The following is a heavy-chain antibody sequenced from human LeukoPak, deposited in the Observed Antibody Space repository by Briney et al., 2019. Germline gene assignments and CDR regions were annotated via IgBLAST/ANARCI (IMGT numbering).Heavy chain of an antibody. CDR2: IRYDGSNK. J-gene: IGHJ6*03. V-gene: IGHV3-30*02. Sequence: GGSLRLSCAASGFTFSSYGMHWVRQAPGKGLEWVAFIRYDGSNKYYADSVKGRFTISRDNSKNTLYLQMNSLRAEDTAVYYCARDRGYSYGPDMDVWGKGTTVTVSS. CDR1: GFTFSSYG. CDR3: ARDRGYSYGPDMDV. D-gene: IGHD5-18*01.